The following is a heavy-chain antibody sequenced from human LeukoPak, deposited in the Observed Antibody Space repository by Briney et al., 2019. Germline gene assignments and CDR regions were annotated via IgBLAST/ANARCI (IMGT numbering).Heavy chain of an antibody. CDR1: GFTVRSYA. CDR3: ARGLIGFAY. J-gene: IGHJ4*02. D-gene: IGHD3-22*01. CDR2: ISGSGGST. Sequence: GESLRLYCAASGFTVRSYAMSWVRQAPGKGLEWVSAISGSGGSTYYADSVKGRFTISRDNSKNTLYLQMNSLRAEDTAVYYCARGLIGFAYWGQGTLVTVSS. V-gene: IGHV3-23*01.